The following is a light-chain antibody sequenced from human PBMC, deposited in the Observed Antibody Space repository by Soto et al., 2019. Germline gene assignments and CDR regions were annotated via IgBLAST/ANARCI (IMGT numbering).Light chain of an antibody. Sequence: QSALTQPRSVSGSPGQSVTISCTGTTGDIGDNDYVSWYQQHPGKAPKFIIFDVNKRPTGVPDRFSGSKSGNTASLTISGLQADDEADYYCCSYAGSYSYVVFGGGTKLTVL. CDR2: DVN. V-gene: IGLV2-11*01. CDR1: TGDIGDNDY. J-gene: IGLJ2*01. CDR3: CSYAGSYSYVV.